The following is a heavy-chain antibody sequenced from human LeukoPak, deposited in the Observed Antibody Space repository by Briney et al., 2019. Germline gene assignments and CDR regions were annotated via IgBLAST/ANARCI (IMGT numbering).Heavy chain of an antibody. Sequence: ASVKVSCKASGGTFSSYAISWVRQAPGQGLEWMGRIIPILGIANYAQKFQGRVTITADKSTSTAYMELSSLRSEDTAVYYCARSGEPPYYYYGMDVWGQGTTVTVSS. CDR3: ARSGEPPYYYYGMDV. V-gene: IGHV1-69*04. CDR1: GGTFSSYA. D-gene: IGHD4-17*01. J-gene: IGHJ6*02. CDR2: IIPILGIA.